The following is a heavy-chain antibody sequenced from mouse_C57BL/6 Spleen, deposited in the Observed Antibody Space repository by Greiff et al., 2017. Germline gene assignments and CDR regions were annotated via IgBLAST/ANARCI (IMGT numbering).Heavy chain of an antibody. CDR1: GYAFTNYL. CDR2: INPGSGGT. Sequence: QVQLQQSGAELVRPGTSVKVSCKASGYAFTNYLIEWVKQRPGQGLEWIGVINPGSGGTNYNEKVKGKATLTADKSSSTAYMQLSSLTSEDSAVYCCARSGNFPDYWGQGTTLTVSS. V-gene: IGHV1-54*01. CDR3: ARSGNFPDY. D-gene: IGHD2-1*01. J-gene: IGHJ2*01.